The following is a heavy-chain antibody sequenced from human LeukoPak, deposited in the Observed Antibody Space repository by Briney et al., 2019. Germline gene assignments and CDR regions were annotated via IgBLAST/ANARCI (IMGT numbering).Heavy chain of an antibody. D-gene: IGHD3-10*01. CDR1: GYTFTSYG. CDR3: ARDATKDVLLWFGEDVYGMDV. CDR2: IIPIFGTA. V-gene: IGHV1-69*13. J-gene: IGHJ6*02. Sequence: SVKVSCKASGYTFTSYGISWVRQAPGQGLEWMGGIIPIFGTANYAQKFQGRVTITADESTSTAYMELSSLRSEDTAVYYCARDATKDVLLWFGEDVYGMDVWGQGTTVTVSS.